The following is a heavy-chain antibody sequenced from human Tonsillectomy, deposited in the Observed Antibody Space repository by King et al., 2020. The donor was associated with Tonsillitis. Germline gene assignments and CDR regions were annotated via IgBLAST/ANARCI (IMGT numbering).Heavy chain of an antibody. CDR1: GFTFSNYW. D-gene: IGHD3-22*01. CDR2: IKKDESVK. V-gene: IGHV3-7*03. Sequence: VQLVESGGGLVQPGGSLRLSCAASGFTFSNYWMTWVRQAPGKGLQWVANIKKDESVKNYVDSVKGRFTVSRDNTKNSLYLQMDSLRVDDTAVYFCARDINPHDASVYYDAFDLWGPGTMVTVSS. CDR3: ARDINPHDASVYYDAFDL. J-gene: IGHJ3*01.